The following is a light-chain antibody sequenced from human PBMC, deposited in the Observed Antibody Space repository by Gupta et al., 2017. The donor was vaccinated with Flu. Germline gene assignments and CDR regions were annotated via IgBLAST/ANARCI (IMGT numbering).Light chain of an antibody. CDR2: WAS. V-gene: IGKV4-1*01. CDR1: QSVLYNSNQKNH. CDR3: QQEFSFPGA. Sequence: DIVMTQSPDSLAVSLGERANINCKSSQSVLYNSNQKNHLAWYQQKPGQPPKLLISWASTREAGVPDRFSGSGSGTDFTLTINPRQAEDVAVYYCQQEFSFPGAFGQGTKVDIK. J-gene: IGKJ1*01.